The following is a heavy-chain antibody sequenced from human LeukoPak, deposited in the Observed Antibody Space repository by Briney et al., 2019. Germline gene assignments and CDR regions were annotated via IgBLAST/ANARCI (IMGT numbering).Heavy chain of an antibody. CDR1: GFTVSSTY. Sequence: GGSLRLSCAASGFTVSSTYMSWVRQAPGKGLEWVSVIYSGGNIYYIETVKGRFTISRDTSKNTLNLQMNSLRAEDTAVYFCAGRHCSGGGCYFAGADPFDYWGQGTLVTVSS. V-gene: IGHV3-53*01. CDR2: IYSGGNI. J-gene: IGHJ4*02. D-gene: IGHD2-15*01. CDR3: AGRHCSGGGCYFAGADPFDY.